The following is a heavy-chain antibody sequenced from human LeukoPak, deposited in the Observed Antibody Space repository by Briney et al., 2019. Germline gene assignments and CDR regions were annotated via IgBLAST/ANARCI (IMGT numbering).Heavy chain of an antibody. CDR1: GFTFDDYG. D-gene: IGHD4-17*01. V-gene: IGHV3-20*04. CDR2: INWNGGST. J-gene: IGHJ4*02. CDR3: ARDGYGDYWSDY. Sequence: GGSLRLSCAASGFTFDDYGMSWVRQAPGKGLEWVSGINWNGGSTGYADSVKSRFTISRDNAKNSLYLQMNSLRAEDTALYYCARDGYGDYWSDYWGQGTLVTVSS.